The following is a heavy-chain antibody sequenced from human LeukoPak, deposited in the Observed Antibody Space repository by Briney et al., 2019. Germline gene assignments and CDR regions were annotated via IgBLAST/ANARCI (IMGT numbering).Heavy chain of an antibody. Sequence: PGGSLRLSCAASGFTFSSYSMNWVRQAPGKGLEWVSYISSSSSTIYYADSVKGRFTISRDNAKNSLYLQMNSLRDEDTAVYYCARGPAAIPWHLRFDYWGQGTLATVSS. J-gene: IGHJ4*02. CDR3: ARGPAAIPWHLRFDY. V-gene: IGHV3-48*02. CDR2: ISSSSSTI. D-gene: IGHD2-2*02. CDR1: GFTFSSYS.